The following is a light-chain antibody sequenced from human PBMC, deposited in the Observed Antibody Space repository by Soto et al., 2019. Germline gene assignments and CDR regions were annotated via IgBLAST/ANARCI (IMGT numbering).Light chain of an antibody. CDR1: QSIRDN. CDR3: QQYDYLPPYT. Sequence: EIVMTQSPATLSVSPGERAIVSFRASQSIRDNLAWYQQTPGRAPRLLIYGASIRATGVQARFSGSGSGTEFPLTISSLQSEDFAVYYCQQYDYLPPYTFGQGTKVEIK. CDR2: GAS. V-gene: IGKV3-15*01. J-gene: IGKJ2*01.